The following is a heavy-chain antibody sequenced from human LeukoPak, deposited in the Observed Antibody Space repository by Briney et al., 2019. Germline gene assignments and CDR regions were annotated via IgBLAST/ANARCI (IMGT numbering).Heavy chain of an antibody. D-gene: IGHD3-22*01. CDR1: GFTSSGYI. Sequence: GGSLRLSCAASGFTSSGYIMSWVRQAPGKGLEWVSGISGSGGNTYYADSVKGRSTISRDNSKSTLYLQMNSLRAEDTAVYYCAKDRPYYYDSSGYMGGYFDYWGQGTLVTVSS. CDR2: ISGSGGNT. V-gene: IGHV3-23*01. J-gene: IGHJ4*02. CDR3: AKDRPYYYDSSGYMGGYFDY.